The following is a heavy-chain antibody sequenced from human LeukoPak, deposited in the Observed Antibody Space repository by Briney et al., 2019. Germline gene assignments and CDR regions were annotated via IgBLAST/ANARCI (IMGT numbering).Heavy chain of an antibody. CDR3: ARDEVDGDYRWFDP. Sequence: SETLSLTCTVSGCSISSYYLSWIRQPPGKGLEWIGYIYYSGSTNYNPSLKSRVTISVDTSKNQFSLKLSSVVAADTAVYYCARDEVDGDYRWFDPWGQGTLVTVSS. V-gene: IGHV4-59*01. J-gene: IGHJ5*02. D-gene: IGHD4-17*01. CDR1: GCSISSYY. CDR2: IYYSGST.